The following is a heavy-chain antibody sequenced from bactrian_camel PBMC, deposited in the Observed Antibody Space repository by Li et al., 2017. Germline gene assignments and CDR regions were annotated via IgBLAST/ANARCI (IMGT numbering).Heavy chain of an antibody. D-gene: IGHD5*01. CDR1: GDTIGRCC. CDR2: IYTGTSST. J-gene: IGHJ4*01. V-gene: IGHV3S1*01. Sequence: HVQLVESGGGSVEVGGSLTLSCVASGDTIGRCCLGWFRQAPGKEREGIAVIYTGTSSTNYVDSIKGRFTVSQDNANNTLFLQMNSLKPEDTAMYVCAINPDYGYCSDGAWAYTRWGQGTQVTVS. CDR3: AINPDYGYCSDGAWAYTR.